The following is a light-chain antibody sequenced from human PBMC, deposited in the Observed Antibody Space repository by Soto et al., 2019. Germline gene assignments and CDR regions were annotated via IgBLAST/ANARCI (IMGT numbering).Light chain of an antibody. Sequence: QSVLTQPPSASGTPGQRVTISCSGRSSNIGSNTVNWYQQLPGTAPQLLIYSNNQRPSGVPDRFSGSKSGTSASLAISGLQSEDEADYYSAAWDDSLIGYVFGTGTKVTVL. J-gene: IGLJ1*01. CDR3: AAWDDSLIGYV. CDR1: SSNIGSNT. CDR2: SNN. V-gene: IGLV1-44*01.